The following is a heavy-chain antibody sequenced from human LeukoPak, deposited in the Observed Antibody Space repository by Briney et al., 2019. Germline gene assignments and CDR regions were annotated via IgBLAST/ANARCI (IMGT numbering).Heavy chain of an antibody. CDR1: GFTFSSYA. D-gene: IGHD3-22*01. V-gene: IGHV3-23*01. Sequence: PGGSLRLSCAASGFTFSSYAMSWVRQAPGKGLEWVSAISGGGGSTYYADSVKGRFTISRDNSKNTLYLQMNSLRAEDTAVYYCAKETTMIVVVITTADYWGQGTLVTVSS. CDR2: ISGGGGST. J-gene: IGHJ4*02. CDR3: AKETTMIVVVITTADY.